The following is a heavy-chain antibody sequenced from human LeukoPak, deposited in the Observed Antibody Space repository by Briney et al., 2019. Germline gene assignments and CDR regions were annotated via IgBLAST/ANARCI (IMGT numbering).Heavy chain of an antibody. CDR2: INSFGTI. D-gene: IGHD6-19*01. CDR3: ARGSGYFDY. Sequence: GSPRLSPAPSGITLSEHEVNSIRQAPGKGLEGVSHINSFGTICYTDSVKGRLTIYRDNAKNLVFLQMNSLRGEDMAVYYCARGSGYFDYWGQGTLVTVSS. V-gene: IGHV3-69-1*01. CDR1: GITLSEHE. J-gene: IGHJ4*02.